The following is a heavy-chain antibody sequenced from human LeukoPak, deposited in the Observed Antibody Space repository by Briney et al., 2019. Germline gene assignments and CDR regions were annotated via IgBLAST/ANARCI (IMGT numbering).Heavy chain of an antibody. J-gene: IGHJ4*02. CDR2: IYYSGST. Sequence: SETLSLTCTVSGGSISSSSYYWGWLRQPPGKGLEGIGSIYYSGSTYYNPSLKSRVTISVDTSKNQFSLKLSSVTAADTAVYYCARLTMVRGAYYFDYWGQGTLVTVSS. CDR1: GGSISSSSYY. D-gene: IGHD3-10*01. V-gene: IGHV4-39*01. CDR3: ARLTMVRGAYYFDY.